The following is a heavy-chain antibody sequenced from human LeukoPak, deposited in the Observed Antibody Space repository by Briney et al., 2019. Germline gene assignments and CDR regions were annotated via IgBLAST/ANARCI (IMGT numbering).Heavy chain of an antibody. CDR1: GGTFSSYA. J-gene: IGHJ4*02. CDR3: ARLDFSKFDY. D-gene: IGHD4-11*01. V-gene: IGHV1-46*01. Sequence: ASVKVSCKASGGTFSSYAISWVRQAPGQGLEWIGIIKPSGGSTIYAQKFQGRVTMTRDTSTSTVYMELSSLRSEDTAVYYCARLDFSKFDYWGQGTLITVSP. CDR2: IKPSGGST.